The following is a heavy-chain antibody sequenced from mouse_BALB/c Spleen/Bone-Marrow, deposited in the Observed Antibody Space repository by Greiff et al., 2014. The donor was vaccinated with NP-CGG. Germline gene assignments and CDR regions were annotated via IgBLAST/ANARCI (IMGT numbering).Heavy chain of an antibody. D-gene: IGHD4-1*01. CDR2: ISNGGGYT. Sequence: EVNLVESGGDLVKPGGSLKLSCAASGFTFSTYGMSWVRQTPDKRLEWVATISNGGGYTYYPDSVKGRFTISRDNANNTLYLQMSSLKSEDTAMYYCTRQRNWDHYAMDYWGQGTSVTVSS. J-gene: IGHJ4*01. V-gene: IGHV5-6*01. CDR3: TRQRNWDHYAMDY. CDR1: GFTFSTYG.